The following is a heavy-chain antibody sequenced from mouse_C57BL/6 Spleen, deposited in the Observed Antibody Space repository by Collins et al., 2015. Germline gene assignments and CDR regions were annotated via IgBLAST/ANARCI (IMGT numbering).Heavy chain of an antibody. D-gene: IGHD2-4*01. V-gene: IGHV3-1*01. CDR1: GYSITSGFD. J-gene: IGHJ2*01. CDR2: ITYSGNT. Sequence: DVQLQESGPGLVRPSQSLSLTCTVTGYSITSGFDWHWIRLFPGNRLEWMGYITYSGNTNYNLSLKSRISVTRDTSKNHFFLRLNSVTTEDTATYFCARRGGLRHFDYWGQGTALTVSS. CDR3: ARRGGLRHFDY.